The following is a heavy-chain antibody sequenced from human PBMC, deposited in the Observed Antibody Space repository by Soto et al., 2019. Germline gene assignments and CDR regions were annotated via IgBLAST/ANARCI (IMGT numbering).Heavy chain of an antibody. CDR2: IYPGDSDA. D-gene: IGHD3-9*01. Sequence: GESLKISCKSSGYSFTDYWIGWVRQMPGKGLEWMGIIYPGDSDARYSPSFQGQVTISVDTSINTAFLRWNSLTASDTAMYYCARQADYNILTGYFHYFDYWGQGSLVTVSS. CDR1: GYSFTDYW. J-gene: IGHJ4*02. CDR3: ARQADYNILTGYFHYFDY. V-gene: IGHV5-51*01.